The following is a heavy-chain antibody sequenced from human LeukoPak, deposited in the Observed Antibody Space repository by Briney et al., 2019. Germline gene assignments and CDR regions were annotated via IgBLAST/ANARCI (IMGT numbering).Heavy chain of an antibody. V-gene: IGHV3-21*01. CDR3: ARDPWETDAFDI. D-gene: IGHD1-26*01. CDR1: GFTFSGYS. J-gene: IGHJ3*02. CDR2: ISSSSSYI. Sequence: GGSLRLSCAASGFTFSGYSMNWVRQAPGKGLEWVSSISSSSSYIYYADSVKGRFTISRDNAKNSLYLQMNSLRAEDTAVYYCARDPWETDAFDIWGQGTMVTVSS.